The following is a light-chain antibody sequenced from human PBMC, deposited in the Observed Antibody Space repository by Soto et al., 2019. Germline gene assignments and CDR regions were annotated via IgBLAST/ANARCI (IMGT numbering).Light chain of an antibody. CDR1: QSISSW. Sequence: DIQTTQSPSTLSASVGDRVTITCRASQSISSWLAWYQQKPGKAPKLLIYDASSLESGVPSRFSGSGSGTEFTLTISSLQPDDFATYYCQQYNSYSWTFGQGNQLDIK. CDR3: QQYNSYSWT. V-gene: IGKV1-5*01. J-gene: IGKJ1*01. CDR2: DAS.